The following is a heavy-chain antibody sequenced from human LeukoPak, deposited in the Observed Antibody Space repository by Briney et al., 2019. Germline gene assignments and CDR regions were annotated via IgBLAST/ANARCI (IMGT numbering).Heavy chain of an antibody. CDR1: GGSFSGYY. CDR2: INHSGST. J-gene: IGHJ4*02. Sequence: SETLSLTCAVYGGSFSGYYWSWIRQPPGKGLEWIGEINHSGSTNYNPSLKSRVTISVDTSKNQFSLKLSSVTAADTAVYYCARRADYGGNYFDYWGQGTLVTVSS. CDR3: ARRADYGGNYFDY. D-gene: IGHD4-23*01. V-gene: IGHV4-34*01.